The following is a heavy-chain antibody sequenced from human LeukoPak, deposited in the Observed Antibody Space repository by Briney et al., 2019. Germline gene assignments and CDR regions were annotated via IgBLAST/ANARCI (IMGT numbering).Heavy chain of an antibody. Sequence: SETLSLTCTVSGGSISSHYWSWIRQPPGKELEWIGYIYYSGSTNYNPSLKSRVTMSVDTSKNQFSLKLSSVTAADTAVYYCARESSGSYVDWGQGTLVTVSS. CDR3: ARESSGSYVD. V-gene: IGHV4-59*11. CDR1: GGSISSHY. J-gene: IGHJ4*02. D-gene: IGHD1-26*01. CDR2: IYYSGST.